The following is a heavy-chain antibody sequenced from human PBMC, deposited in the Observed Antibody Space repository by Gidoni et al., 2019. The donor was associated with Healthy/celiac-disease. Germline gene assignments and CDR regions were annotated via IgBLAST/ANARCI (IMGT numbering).Heavy chain of an antibody. CDR1: GCTSSSYG. CDR2: IWYDGSNK. Sequence: QVQLVESGGGVVQPGRSLRLSCAASGCTSSSYGMHWVRQAPGKGLEGVAVIWYDGSNKYYADSVKGRFTISRDNSKNTLYLQMNSLRAEDTAVYYCARERRQPTSNWFDPWGQGTLVTVSS. D-gene: IGHD6-13*01. V-gene: IGHV3-33*01. CDR3: ARERRQPTSNWFDP. J-gene: IGHJ5*02.